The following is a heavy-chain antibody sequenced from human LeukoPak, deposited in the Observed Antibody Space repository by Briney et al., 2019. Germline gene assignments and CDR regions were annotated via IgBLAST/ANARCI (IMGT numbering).Heavy chain of an antibody. CDR3: AREFSTSWPFDYYYYVDA. Sequence: PGGSLRLSCAASGFTFSNYWMTWVRQAPGKGLERVANIKHDGSEDYYLDSVKGRFTISRDNAKSSMWLQMNSLRAEDTAVYYCAREFSTSWPFDYYYYVDAWGKGTTVTISS. J-gene: IGHJ6*03. D-gene: IGHD6-13*01. CDR1: GFTFSNYW. CDR2: IKHDGSED. V-gene: IGHV3-7*01.